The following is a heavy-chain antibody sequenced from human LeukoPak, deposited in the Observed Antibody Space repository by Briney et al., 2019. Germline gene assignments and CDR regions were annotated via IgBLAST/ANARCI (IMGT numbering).Heavy chain of an antibody. Sequence: ASVKVPCKASGYAFTSYAMNWVRQAPGQGLEWMGWINTNTGNPTYAQGFTGRFVFSLDTSVSTAYLQISSLKAEDTAVYYCARTHYDILTGWVSLESRIENWFDPWGQGTLVTVSS. J-gene: IGHJ5*02. CDR1: GYAFTSYA. D-gene: IGHD3-9*01. CDR2: INTNTGNP. V-gene: IGHV7-4-1*02. CDR3: ARTHYDILTGWVSLESRIENWFDP.